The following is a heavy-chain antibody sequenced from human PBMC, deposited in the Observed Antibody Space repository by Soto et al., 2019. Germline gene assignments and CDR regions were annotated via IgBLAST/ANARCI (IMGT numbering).Heavy chain of an antibody. Sequence: ASVKVSCKASGYTFTGYYMHWVRQAPGQGLEWMGWINPNSGGTNYAQKFQGWVTMTRDTSISTAYMELSRLRSDDTAVYYCARESRADYGSGSYLFWFDPWGQGTLVTVSS. V-gene: IGHV1-2*04. CDR3: ARESRADYGSGSYLFWFDP. D-gene: IGHD3-10*01. CDR2: INPNSGGT. J-gene: IGHJ5*02. CDR1: GYTFTGYY.